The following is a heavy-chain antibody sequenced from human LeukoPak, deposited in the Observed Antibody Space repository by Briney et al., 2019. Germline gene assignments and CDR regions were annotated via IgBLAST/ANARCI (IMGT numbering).Heavy chain of an antibody. CDR3: ARPASDRKYYFDY. J-gene: IGHJ4*02. D-gene: IGHD1-14*01. CDR1: GFTFSSYA. V-gene: IGHV3-30-3*01. Sequence: GRSLRLSCAASGFTFSSYAMHWVRQAPGKGLDWVAVISYDGSNKYYADSVKGRFTISRDNSKNTLYLQMNSLIAEDTAVYYCARPASDRKYYFDYWGQGTLVTVSS. CDR2: ISYDGSNK.